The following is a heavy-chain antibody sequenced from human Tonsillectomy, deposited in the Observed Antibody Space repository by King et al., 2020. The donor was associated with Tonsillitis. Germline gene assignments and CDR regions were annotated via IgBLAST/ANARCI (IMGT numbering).Heavy chain of an antibody. J-gene: IGHJ4*02. V-gene: IGHV2-70*01. CDR2: IDWDDDK. CDR1: GFSLRNSGMC. CDR3: ARINNDFWSGYADY. D-gene: IGHD3-3*01. Sequence: VTLRESGPALVKPTQTLTLTCTFSGFSLRNSGMCVGWIRQPPGKALGLLALIDWDDDKYYSTSLKTRLTISKDSSKNQVVLTMTNMDPVDTATYYCARINNDFWSGYADYWGRGTLVTVSS.